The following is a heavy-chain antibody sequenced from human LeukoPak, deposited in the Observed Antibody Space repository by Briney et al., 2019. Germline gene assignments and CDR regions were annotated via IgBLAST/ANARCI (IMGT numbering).Heavy chain of an antibody. V-gene: IGHV1-46*01. J-gene: IGHJ4*02. CDR1: GYIFTTYH. D-gene: IGHD6-19*01. CDR3: ASPLPGYSSGWYEFDY. CDR2: INPTGGNT. Sequence: ASVKVSCKASGYIFTTYHVHWVRQTPGQGLEWMGRINPTGGNTTYAQNFQDRVTMTRDTSTSTVYMELSSLRSEDTAVYYCASPLPGYSSGWYEFDYWGQGALVTVSS.